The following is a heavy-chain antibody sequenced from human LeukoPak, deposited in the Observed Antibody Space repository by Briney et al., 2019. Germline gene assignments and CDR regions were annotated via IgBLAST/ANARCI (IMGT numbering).Heavy chain of an antibody. V-gene: IGHV4-61*01. CDR2: IYYSGNT. CDR3: ARVTHIVAD. J-gene: IGHJ4*02. CDR1: GGSVSSGSYY. Sequence: PSETLSLTCTVSGGSVSSGSYYWSWIRQPPGKGLEWIGYIYYSGNTNYDPSLKSRVTISVDTSKNQFSLKLSSVTAADTAVYYCARVTHIVADWGQGTLVTVSS. D-gene: IGHD2-21*01.